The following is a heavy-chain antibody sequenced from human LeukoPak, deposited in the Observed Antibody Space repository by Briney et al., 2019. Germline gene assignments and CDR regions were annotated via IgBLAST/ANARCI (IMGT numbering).Heavy chain of an antibody. Sequence: GGSLRLSCAASGFTFSSYWMSWVRQAPGKGLEWVANIKQGGSEKYYVDSVKGRFTISRDNAKNSLYLQMNSLRPEDTAVYYCAKDWRRIVVVGPITRHGNYMDVWGKGTTVTISS. CDR1: GFTFSSYW. V-gene: IGHV3-7*01. CDR2: IKQGGSEK. J-gene: IGHJ6*03. CDR3: AKDWRRIVVVGPITRHGNYMDV. D-gene: IGHD2-15*01.